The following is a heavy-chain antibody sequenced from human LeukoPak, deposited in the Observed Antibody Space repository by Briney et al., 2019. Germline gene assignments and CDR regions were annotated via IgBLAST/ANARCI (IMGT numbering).Heavy chain of an antibody. V-gene: IGHV3-66*04. J-gene: IGHJ3*02. CDR2: VYSGGTT. CDR1: GFTVSSNY. D-gene: IGHD3-22*01. Sequence: GGSLRLSCAVSGFTVSSNYMSWVRQAPGKGLEWVSIVYSGGTTNYADSVKGRFTISRDNSKNTLYLQMNSLKTEDTAVYYCTRHGGRDYYDSSEDAFDIWGQGTMVIVSS. CDR3: TRHGGRDYYDSSEDAFDI.